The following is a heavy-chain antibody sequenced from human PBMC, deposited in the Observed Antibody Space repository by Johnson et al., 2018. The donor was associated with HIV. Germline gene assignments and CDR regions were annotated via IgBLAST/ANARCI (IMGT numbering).Heavy chain of an antibody. D-gene: IGHD3-10*01. CDR1: GFTFSSYG. V-gene: IGHV3-30*02. Sequence: QVQLVESGGGLVQPGGSLRLSCAASGFTFSSYGMHWVRQTPGKGLEWVTFIRHDGSNKYYADSVKDRFTISRDNSKNTLYLQMDSLRAEDTAVYYCAKGHPYYYGSGSYYNGDAFDIWGQGTMVTVSS. CDR3: AKGHPYYYGSGSYYNGDAFDI. J-gene: IGHJ3*02. CDR2: IRHDGSNK.